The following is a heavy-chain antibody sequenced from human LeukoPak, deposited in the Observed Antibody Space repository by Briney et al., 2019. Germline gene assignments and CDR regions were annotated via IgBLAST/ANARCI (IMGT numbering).Heavy chain of an antibody. D-gene: IGHD3-22*01. V-gene: IGHV1-2*02. J-gene: IGHJ3*02. CDR2: INPNSGGT. CDR3: ARSLDSSASDAFDI. CDR1: GYTFTSYG. Sequence: ASVKVSCKASGYTFTSYGISWVRQAPGQGLEWMGWINPNSGGTNYAQKFQGRVTMTRDTSISTAYMELSRLKSDDTAVYYCARSLDSSASDAFDIWGQGTMVTVSS.